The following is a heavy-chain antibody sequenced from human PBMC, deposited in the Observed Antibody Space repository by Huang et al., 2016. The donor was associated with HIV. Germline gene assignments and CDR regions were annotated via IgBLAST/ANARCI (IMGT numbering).Heavy chain of an antibody. V-gene: IGHV1-69*01. CDR3: ARDYYDSSGYYVAHYYYGMDV. J-gene: IGHJ6*02. Sequence: QMQLVQSGAEVKKPGSSVKVSCKASGGTFSSYAISWVRQAPGQGLGWMVGIIPIFATPNYAQKFQGRVTITADESTSTAYMELSSLRSEDTAVYYCARDYYDSSGYYVAHYYYGMDVWGQGTTVTVSS. CDR2: IIPIFATP. CDR1: GGTFSSYA. D-gene: IGHD3-22*01.